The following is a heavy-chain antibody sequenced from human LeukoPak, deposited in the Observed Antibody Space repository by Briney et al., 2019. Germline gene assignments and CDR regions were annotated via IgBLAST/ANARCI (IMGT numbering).Heavy chain of an antibody. V-gene: IGHV4-39*01. CDR3: ARQGYYDSSGLLYHQPHDFDY. D-gene: IGHD3-22*01. CDR2: IYYSGST. Sequence: PSQTLSLTCTVSGGSISSGDYYWSWIRQPPGKGLEWIGSIYYSGSTYYNPSLKSRVTISVDTSKNQFSLKLSSVTAADTAVYYCARQGYYDSSGLLYHQPHDFDYWGQGTLVTVSS. J-gene: IGHJ4*02. CDR1: GGSISSGDYY.